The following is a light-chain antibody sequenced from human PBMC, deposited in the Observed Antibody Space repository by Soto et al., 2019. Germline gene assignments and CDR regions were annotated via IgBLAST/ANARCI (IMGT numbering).Light chain of an antibody. CDR3: QQYGTSPIT. V-gene: IGKV3-20*01. Sequence: EIVLTQSPGPLSLSPGDRATLSCSLSQSVSSTYLAWYQQKPGQAPRLLIYGASSRATGIPDRFSGSGSGTDFTLTISRLEPEDFAVYYCQQYGTSPITFGQGTRLEI. CDR1: QSVSSTY. CDR2: GAS. J-gene: IGKJ5*01.